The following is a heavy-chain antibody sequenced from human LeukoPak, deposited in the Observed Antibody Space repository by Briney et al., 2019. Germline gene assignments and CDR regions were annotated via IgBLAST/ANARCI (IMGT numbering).Heavy chain of an antibody. Sequence: GGSLRLSCAASGFTFSTYWMHWVSQAPGKGLVWVSRINPGGSTTNYADSVEGRFTISRDNAKNTLYLQMNSLGAEDTAVYYCARSQSLVFDYRGQGTLVTVSS. CDR3: ARSQSLVFDY. V-gene: IGHV3-74*01. CDR2: INPGGSTT. CDR1: GFTFSTYW. J-gene: IGHJ4*02.